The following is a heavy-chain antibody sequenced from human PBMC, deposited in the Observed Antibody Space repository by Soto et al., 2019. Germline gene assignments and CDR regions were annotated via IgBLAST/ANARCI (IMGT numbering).Heavy chain of an antibody. CDR1: GFIFENFG. CDR2: ISGSGFKK. Sequence: LRLSCAASGFIFENFGMSWVRQAPGKGLEWISSISGSGFKKYYADSVKGRFTISRDNSKSTVYLELNNLSAEDTAVYHCAKNQGVELVPLATVDWFDPWGQGSVVTVSS. D-gene: IGHD1-26*01. V-gene: IGHV3-23*01. CDR3: AKNQGVELVPLATVDWFDP. J-gene: IGHJ5*02.